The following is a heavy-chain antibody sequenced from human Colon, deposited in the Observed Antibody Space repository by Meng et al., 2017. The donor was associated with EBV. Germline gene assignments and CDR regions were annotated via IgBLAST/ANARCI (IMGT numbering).Heavy chain of an antibody. V-gene: IGHV4-4*02. CDR2: IDYRENP. CDR3: GRDQGRELINH. J-gene: IGHJ4*02. Sequence: QVHLQESGPGLVRPSETLSLTCAVSDGSLSSTNWWSWVRQPPGKGLEWIGQIDYRENPYYSPSLRSRVTISVDKSKNQFYLSLFSVTAADTAVYYCGRDQGRELINHWGQGTLVTVSS. D-gene: IGHD1-7*01. CDR1: DGSLSSTNW.